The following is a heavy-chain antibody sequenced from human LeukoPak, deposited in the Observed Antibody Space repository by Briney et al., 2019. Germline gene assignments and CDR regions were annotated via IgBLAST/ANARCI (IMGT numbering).Heavy chain of an antibody. J-gene: IGHJ4*02. CDR1: GFTFSSNW. CDR2: INPDGSRT. CDR3: SRDFNGRNDF. Sequence: GGSLRLSCAASGFTFSSNWMHWVRQGPGKGLVWVSRINPDGSRTDYAESVKGRFTISRDNAKNTLSLEMNSLGDEDRAVYYCSRDFNGRNDFWGQGTLVTVSS. V-gene: IGHV3-74*01. D-gene: IGHD1-14*01.